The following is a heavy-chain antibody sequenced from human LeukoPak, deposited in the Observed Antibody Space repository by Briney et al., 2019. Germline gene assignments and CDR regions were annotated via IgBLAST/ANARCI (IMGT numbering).Heavy chain of an antibody. V-gene: IGHV1-18*01. J-gene: IGHJ5*02. D-gene: IGHD2-21*02. CDR3: ARWECGGDCSLYNWFDP. CDR2: ISAYNGNT. Sequence: ASVKVSCKASGYTFTSYGISWVRQAPGQGLEWMGWISAYNGNTNHAQKLQGRVTMTTDTSTSTAYMELRSLRSDDTAVYYCARWECGGDCSLYNWFDPWGQGTLVTVSS. CDR1: GYTFTSYG.